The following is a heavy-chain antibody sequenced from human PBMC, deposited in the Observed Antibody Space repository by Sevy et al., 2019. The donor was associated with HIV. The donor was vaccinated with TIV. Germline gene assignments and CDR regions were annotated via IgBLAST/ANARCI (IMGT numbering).Heavy chain of an antibody. CDR3: ARGGIGYCSSTSCYSEAFDI. J-gene: IGHJ3*02. V-gene: IGHV1-69*13. CDR1: GGTFSSYA. CDR2: IIPIFGTA. D-gene: IGHD2-2*03. Sequence: ASVKVSCKASGGTFSSYAISWVRQAPGQGLEWMGGIIPIFGTANYAQKFQGRVTITADESMSTAYMELSSLRSEDTAVYYCARGGIGYCSSTSCYSEAFDIWGQGTMVTVSS.